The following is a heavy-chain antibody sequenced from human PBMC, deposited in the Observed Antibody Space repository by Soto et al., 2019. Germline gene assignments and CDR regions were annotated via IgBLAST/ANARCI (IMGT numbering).Heavy chain of an antibody. CDR3: ATTLRGGNYYYALDV. J-gene: IGHJ6*02. V-gene: IGHV1-18*01. CDR1: GYTFTSYG. Sequence: QVQLVQSGAEVKKPGASVKVSCKASGYTFTSYGISWVRQAPGQGLEWMGWISAYNGNTHYAQKLQDRVTMTTDTSTSTAYMELGSLRSDDTAFYYCATTLRGGNYYYALDVWGQGTTVTVSS. D-gene: IGHD2-15*01. CDR2: ISAYNGNT.